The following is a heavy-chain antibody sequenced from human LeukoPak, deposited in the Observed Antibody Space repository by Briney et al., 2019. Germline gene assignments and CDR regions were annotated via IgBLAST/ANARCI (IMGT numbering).Heavy chain of an antibody. Sequence: PSETLSLTCTVSGGSISSYYWSWIRQPPGKGLEWIGYIYYSGSTNYNPSLKSRVTISVDTSKNQFSLKLSSVTAADTAVYYCASGTAHSYYYYGMDVWGQGTTVTVSS. J-gene: IGHJ6*02. D-gene: IGHD1-26*01. CDR2: IYYSGST. V-gene: IGHV4-59*08. CDR1: GGSISSYY. CDR3: ASGTAHSYYYYGMDV.